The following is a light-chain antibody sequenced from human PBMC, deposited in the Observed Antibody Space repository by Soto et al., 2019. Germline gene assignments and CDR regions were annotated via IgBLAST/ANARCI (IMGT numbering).Light chain of an antibody. CDR3: QQYNSYPLT. J-gene: IGKJ4*01. CDR2: KAS. Sequence: DIQMTQSPSTLSASVGDRVTIACRASQSISSWLAWYQQKPGKAPKLLVYKASTLESGVPSRFSGSGSGTEFTLTISSLQPDDFATYYCQQYNSYPLTFGGGTKVEIK. V-gene: IGKV1-5*03. CDR1: QSISSW.